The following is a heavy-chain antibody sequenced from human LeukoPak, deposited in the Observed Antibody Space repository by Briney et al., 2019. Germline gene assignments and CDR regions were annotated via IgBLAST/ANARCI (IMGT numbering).Heavy chain of an antibody. J-gene: IGHJ3*02. CDR2: IYYSGST. Sequence: SETLSLTCAVYGGSFSGYYWSWIRQPPGKGLEWIGYIYYSGSTYYNPSLKSRVTISVDTSKNQFSLKLSSVTAADTAVYYCARDRAYYYDSSGYSSVSAFDIWGQGTMVTVSS. CDR3: ARDRAYYYDSSGYSSVSAFDI. V-gene: IGHV4-30-4*08. D-gene: IGHD3-22*01. CDR1: GGSFSGYY.